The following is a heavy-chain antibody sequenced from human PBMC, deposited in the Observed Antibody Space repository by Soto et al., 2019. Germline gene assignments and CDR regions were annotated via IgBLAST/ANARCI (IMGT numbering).Heavy chain of an antibody. D-gene: IGHD2-21*01. V-gene: IGHV3-21*01. CDR1: GFTFNTSD. CDR2: ITTSSAYI. CDR3: VRSGTARLLRHSWFDT. J-gene: IGHJ5*02. Sequence: EVQLVESGGGLVKPGGSLRLSCAASGFTFNTSDMNWVRQTPGKGLEWVSSITTSSAYIYYADSLKRRITISRDNAKNSLFLQINSLRAEDTAVYYCVRSGTARLLRHSWFDTWGQGTLVTVSS.